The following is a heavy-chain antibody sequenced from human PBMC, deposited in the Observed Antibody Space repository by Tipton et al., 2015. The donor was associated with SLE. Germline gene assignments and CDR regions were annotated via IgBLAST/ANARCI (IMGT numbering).Heavy chain of an antibody. Sequence: TLSLTCTVSGGSISSGGYYWSWIRQHPGKGLEWIGYIYYSGSTYYNPSLKSRVTISVDTSKNQFSLKLSSVTAAGTAVYYCARDSCGGDCYGYYYMDVWGKGTTVTVSS. V-gene: IGHV4-31*03. D-gene: IGHD2-21*01. CDR2: IYYSGST. CDR3: ARDSCGGDCYGYYYMDV. J-gene: IGHJ6*03. CDR1: GGSISSGGYY.